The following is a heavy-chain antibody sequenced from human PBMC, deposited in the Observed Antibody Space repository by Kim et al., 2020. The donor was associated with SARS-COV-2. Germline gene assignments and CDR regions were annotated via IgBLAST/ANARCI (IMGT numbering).Heavy chain of an antibody. CDR1: GGTFSSYA. J-gene: IGHJ4*02. Sequence: ASVKVSCKASGGTFSSYAISWVRQAPGQGLEWMGGIIPIFGTANYAQKFQGRVTITADESTSTAYMELSSLRSEDTAVYYCYGSSAGPADYWGQGTLVTVSS. V-gene: IGHV1-69*13. D-gene: IGHD6-6*01. CDR2: IIPIFGTA. CDR3: YGSSAGPADY.